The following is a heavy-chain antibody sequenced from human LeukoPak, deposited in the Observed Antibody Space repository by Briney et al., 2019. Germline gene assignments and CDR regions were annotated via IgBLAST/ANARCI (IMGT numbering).Heavy chain of an antibody. CDR2: IWHDGTRE. CDR1: GFTFSSYS. V-gene: IGHV3-33*08. CDR3: ARDLSIGAADT. Sequence: PGGSLRLSCAASGFTFSSYSMNWVRQAPGKGLEWVTLIWHDGTRENYADSVKGRFTISRDNSKNTLYLQMNSLRAEDTAVYYCARDLSIGAADTGGQGTLVTVSS. J-gene: IGHJ4*02. D-gene: IGHD6-13*01.